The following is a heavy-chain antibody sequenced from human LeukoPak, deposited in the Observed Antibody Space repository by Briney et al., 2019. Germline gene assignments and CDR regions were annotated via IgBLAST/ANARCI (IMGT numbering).Heavy chain of an antibody. CDR1: GFTFSSYA. V-gene: IGHV3-30*04. J-gene: IGHJ4*02. Sequence: GGSLRLSCAASGFTFSSYAMHWVRQAPGKGLEWVAVISYDGSNKYYADTVKGRFTISGDNSKNTLYLQMNSLRAEDTAVYYCARPNSGSYALDYWGQGTLVTVSS. D-gene: IGHD1-26*01. CDR3: ARPNSGSYALDY. CDR2: ISYDGSNK.